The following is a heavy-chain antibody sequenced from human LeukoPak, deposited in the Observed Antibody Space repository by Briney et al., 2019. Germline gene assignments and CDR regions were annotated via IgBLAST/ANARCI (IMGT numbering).Heavy chain of an antibody. J-gene: IGHJ5*02. CDR2: ISYDGSNK. D-gene: IGHD3-22*01. Sequence: LPGGSLRLSCAASGFTFTNYAMHWVRQAPGKGLEWVAVISYDGSNKYYADSVKGRFTISRDNSKNTLYLQMNSLRPEDTAVYYCARDMATPRYYHDSSGRFDPWGQGTLVTVSS. CDR1: GFTFTNYA. CDR3: ARDMATPRYYHDSSGRFDP. V-gene: IGHV3-30-3*01.